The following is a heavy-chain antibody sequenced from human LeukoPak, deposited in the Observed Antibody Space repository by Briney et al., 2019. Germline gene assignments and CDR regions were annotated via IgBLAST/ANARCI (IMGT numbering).Heavy chain of an antibody. CDR1: GYSISSGYY. CDR2: MYHSGST. J-gene: IGHJ6*03. Sequence: SETLSLTCAVSGYSISSGYYWGWFRQPPGKGLEWIGCMYHSGSTYYNPSLKSRVTISVDTSKNQFSLKLSSLTAADTAVYYCARQGGSSSPYYYYYMDVWGKGTTVTVSS. D-gene: IGHD6-13*01. CDR3: ARQGGSSSPYYYYYMDV. V-gene: IGHV4-38-2*01.